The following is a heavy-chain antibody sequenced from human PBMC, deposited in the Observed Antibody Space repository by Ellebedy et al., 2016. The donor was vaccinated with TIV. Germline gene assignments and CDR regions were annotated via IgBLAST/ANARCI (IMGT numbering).Heavy chain of an antibody. CDR1: GFSFSSYA. CDR2: IVGSGGSR. Sequence: GESLKISCAASGFSFSSYALSWVRQAPGKGLEWVSGIVGSGGSRYVDSVKGRFTISRDNSKSTLDLQTSSLRAEDTAVYYCAKDRTPGDGYWVFDFWGQGTLVTVST. V-gene: IGHV3-23*01. J-gene: IGHJ4*02. D-gene: IGHD5-18*01. CDR3: AKDRTPGDGYWVFDF.